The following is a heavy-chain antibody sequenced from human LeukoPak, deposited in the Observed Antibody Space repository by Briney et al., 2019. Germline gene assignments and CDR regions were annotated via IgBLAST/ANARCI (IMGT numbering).Heavy chain of an antibody. CDR2: IYHSGSS. CDR1: GYSISSSYY. Sequence: SETLSLTCAFSGYSISSSYYWGWIRQPPGKGLEWIGSIYHSGSSYYNPSLKSRVSISVDTSKNYFSLNLNSVTATDTAVYYCARRGSCSWCPFDIWGQGTMVIVSS. D-gene: IGHD2-2*01. CDR3: ARRGSCSWCPFDI. V-gene: IGHV4-38-2*01. J-gene: IGHJ3*02.